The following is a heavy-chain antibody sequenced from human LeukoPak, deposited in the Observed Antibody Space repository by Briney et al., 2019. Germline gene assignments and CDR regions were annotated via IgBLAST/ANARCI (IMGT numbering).Heavy chain of an antibody. D-gene: IGHD6-13*01. V-gene: IGHV4-59*08. Sequence: PSETLSLTCTVSGGSISSYYWSWIRQPPGKGLEWIGYIYYSGSTNYNPSLKSRVTISVDTSKNQFSLKLSSVTAADTAVYYCARRVIAASGGGVWFDPWGQGTLVTVS. CDR1: GGSISSYY. CDR3: ARRVIAASGGGVWFDP. J-gene: IGHJ5*02. CDR2: IYYSGST.